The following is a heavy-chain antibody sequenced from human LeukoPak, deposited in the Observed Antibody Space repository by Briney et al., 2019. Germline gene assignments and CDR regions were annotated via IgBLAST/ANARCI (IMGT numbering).Heavy chain of an antibody. D-gene: IGHD4-17*01. CDR3: ATALGDYGDYLGDY. CDR1: GYTLTELS. V-gene: IGHV1-24*01. CDR2: FDPEDGET. J-gene: IGHJ4*02. Sequence: ASVKVSCKVSGYTLTELSMHWVRPAPGKGLEWMGGFDPEDGETIYAQKFQGRVTMTEDTSTDTAYMELSSLRSEDTAVYYCATALGDYGDYLGDYWGQGTLVTVSS.